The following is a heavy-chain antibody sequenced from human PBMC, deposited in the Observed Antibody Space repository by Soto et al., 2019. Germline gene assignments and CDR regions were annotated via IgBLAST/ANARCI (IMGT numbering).Heavy chain of an antibody. J-gene: IGHJ4*02. CDR1: GLTFTDHW. Sequence: GGSLRLSCEVSGLTFTDHWMTWVRQVPGKGLEWVANIKKDGSATDYVDSVKGRFTISRDNAKNSLFLQMTNLRAEDTAVYYCASRPPDDRYYGVFDYWGQGTLVTVSS. D-gene: IGHD3-3*01. CDR3: ASRPPDDRYYGVFDY. V-gene: IGHV3-7*03. CDR2: IKKDGSAT.